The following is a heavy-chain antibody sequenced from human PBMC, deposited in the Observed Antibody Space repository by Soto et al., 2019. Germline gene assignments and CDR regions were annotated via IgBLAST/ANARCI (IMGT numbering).Heavy chain of an antibody. CDR3: AGHYDFWSHYYGMDV. V-gene: IGHV4-39*01. CDR1: GGSISSSSYY. J-gene: IGHJ6*02. CDR2: IYYSGST. Sequence: PSETLSLTCTVSGGSISSSSYYWGWIRQPPGKGLEWIGSIYYSGSTYYNPSLKSRVTISVDTSKNQFSLKLSSVTAADTAVYYCAGHYDFWSHYYGMDVWGQGTRVTVSS. D-gene: IGHD3-3*01.